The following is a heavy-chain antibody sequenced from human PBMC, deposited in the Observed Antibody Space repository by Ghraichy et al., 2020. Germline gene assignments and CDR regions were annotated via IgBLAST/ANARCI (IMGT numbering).Heavy chain of an antibody. CDR3: AREGVESTIDY. V-gene: IGHV4-59*01. D-gene: IGHD3-3*01. J-gene: IGHJ4*02. CDR1: GASISTNH. Sequence: SETLSLTCTVSGASISTNHWSWIRQPPGKGLEWIGYIYYSGSTNYNPSLKSRVTISVDTSKNQFSLKLSSVTAADTAVYYCAREGVESTIDYWGQGTLVTVSS. CDR2: IYYSGST.